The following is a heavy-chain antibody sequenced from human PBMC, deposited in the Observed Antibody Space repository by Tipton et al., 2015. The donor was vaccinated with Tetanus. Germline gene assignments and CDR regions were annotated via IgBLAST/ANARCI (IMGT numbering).Heavy chain of an antibody. CDR1: GFSVTTNY. CDR3: ATSPVAVTGSPFYLGMDV. CDR2: FSGGGST. D-gene: IGHD6-19*01. Sequence: SLRLSCAASGFSVTTNYMSWVRQAPGMGLEWVSVFSGGGSTYYADSVRGRFTMSRDTFKNTVYLQMNSLTAEDTAVYYCATSPVAVTGSPFYLGMDVWGQGTTVTVSS. J-gene: IGHJ6*02. V-gene: IGHV3-53*01.